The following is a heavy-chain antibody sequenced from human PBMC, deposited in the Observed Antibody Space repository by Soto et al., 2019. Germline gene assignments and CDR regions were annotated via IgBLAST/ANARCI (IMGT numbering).Heavy chain of an antibody. CDR1: GGSISSYY. V-gene: IGHV4-59*01. CDR3: ARGAGGNDYGDYGAFDI. J-gene: IGHJ3*02. CDR2: IYYSGST. D-gene: IGHD4-17*01. Sequence: SETLSLTCTVSGGSISSYYWSWIRQPPGKGLEWIGYIYYSGSTNYNPSLKSRVTISVDTSKNQFSLKLSSVTAADTAVYYCARGAGGNDYGDYGAFDIWGQGTMVTVSS.